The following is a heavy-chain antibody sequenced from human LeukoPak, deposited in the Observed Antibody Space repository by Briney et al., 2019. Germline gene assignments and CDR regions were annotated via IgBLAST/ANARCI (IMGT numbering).Heavy chain of an antibody. J-gene: IGHJ4*02. Sequence: GGSLRLSCAASGFSFSNFGMHWVRQAPGKGLEWVAFVQKDRSYAKYGDSVKGRFTISRDNSKNTLYLQMNSLRVEDTAEYYCANIPNSFVPDYWGQGSLVTVSS. CDR3: ANIPNSFVPDY. CDR1: GFSFSNFG. D-gene: IGHD2-21*01. V-gene: IGHV3-30*02. CDR2: VQKDRSYA.